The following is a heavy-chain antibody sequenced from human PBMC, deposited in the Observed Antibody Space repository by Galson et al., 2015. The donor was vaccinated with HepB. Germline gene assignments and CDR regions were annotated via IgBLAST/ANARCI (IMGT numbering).Heavy chain of an antibody. CDR3: TGRDYYDSTPDAFDI. Sequence: ETLSLTCTVSGGSISSYYWSWIRQPPGKGLEWIGYIYYSGSTNYNPSLKSRVTISVDTSKNQFSLKLSSVTAADTAVYYCTGRDYYDSTPDAFDIWGQGTMVTVSS. D-gene: IGHD3-22*01. J-gene: IGHJ3*02. CDR1: GGSISSYY. V-gene: IGHV4-59*01. CDR2: IYYSGST.